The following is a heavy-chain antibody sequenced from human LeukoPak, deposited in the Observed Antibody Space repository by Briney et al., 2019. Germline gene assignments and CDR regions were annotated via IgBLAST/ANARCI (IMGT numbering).Heavy chain of an antibody. Sequence: GGSLRLSCAASGFTFAEYTMHLVRQAPGKGLEWVSLISWNGARIHYGDSVKGRFTISRDNSKNSLYLQMNSLRTEDTALYYCVKDLVAASENVRGWYPMDYWGQGTLVTVSS. CDR3: VKDLVAASENVRGWYPMDY. CDR2: ISWNGARI. D-gene: IGHD6-19*01. J-gene: IGHJ4*02. CDR1: GFTFAEYT. V-gene: IGHV3-43*01.